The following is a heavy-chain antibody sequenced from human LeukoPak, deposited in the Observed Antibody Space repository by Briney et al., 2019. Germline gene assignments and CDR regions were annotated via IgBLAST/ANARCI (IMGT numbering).Heavy chain of an antibody. CDR1: GGSISSGDYY. Sequence: SQTLSLTCTVPGGSISSGDYYWSWIRQPPGKGLEWIGYIYYSGSTYYNPSLKSRVTISVDTSKNQFSLKLSSVTAADTAVYYCAREDRYYYGMDVWGQGTTVTVSS. CDR2: IYYSGST. V-gene: IGHV4-30-4*01. J-gene: IGHJ6*02. CDR3: AREDRYYYGMDV.